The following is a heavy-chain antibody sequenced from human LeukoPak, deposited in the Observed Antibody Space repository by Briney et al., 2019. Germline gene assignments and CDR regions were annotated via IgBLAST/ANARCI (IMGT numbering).Heavy chain of an antibody. D-gene: IGHD2-2*02. CDR3: ARGGVVVVPAAIGWFDP. CDR1: GYTFTGCY. V-gene: IGHV1-2*02. Sequence: ASVKVSRKVSGYTFTGCYMHWVRQAPGQGLEWMGWINPNSGGTNYAQKFQGRVTMTRDTSISTAYMELSRLRSDDTAVYYCARGGVVVVPAAIGWFDPWGQGTLVTVSS. J-gene: IGHJ5*02. CDR2: INPNSGGT.